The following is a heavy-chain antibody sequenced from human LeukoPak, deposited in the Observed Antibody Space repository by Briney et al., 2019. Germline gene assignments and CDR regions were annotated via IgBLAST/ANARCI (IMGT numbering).Heavy chain of an antibody. CDR1: GFTFSSYW. CDR3: ARASTVTTCLWD. V-gene: IGHV3-74*01. CDR2: INSDGSST. Sequence: QPGGSLRLSCAASGFTFSSYWMYWVRRAPGKGLVWVSRINSDGSSTSYADSVKGRFTISRDNAKNTLSLQINSLRAEDTAVYYCARASTVTTCLWDWGQGTLVTVSS. J-gene: IGHJ4*02. D-gene: IGHD4-17*01.